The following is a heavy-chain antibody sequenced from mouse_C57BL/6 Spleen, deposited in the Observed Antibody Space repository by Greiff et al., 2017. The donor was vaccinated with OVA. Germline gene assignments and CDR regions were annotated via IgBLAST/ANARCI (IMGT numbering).Heavy chain of an antibody. CDR3: TRDRREEGAMDY. D-gene: IGHD3-3*01. Sequence: EVKLEESGEGLVKPGGSLKLSCAASGFTFSSYAMSWVRQTPEKRLEWVAYISSGGDYIYYADTVKGRFTISRDNARNTLYLQMSSLKSEDTAMYYCTRDRREEGAMDYWGQGTSVTVSS. CDR1: GFTFSSYA. CDR2: ISSGGDYI. J-gene: IGHJ4*01. V-gene: IGHV5-9-1*02.